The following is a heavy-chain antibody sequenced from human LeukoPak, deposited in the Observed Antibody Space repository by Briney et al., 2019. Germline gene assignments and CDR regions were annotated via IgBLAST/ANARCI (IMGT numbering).Heavy chain of an antibody. D-gene: IGHD2-21*02. J-gene: IGHJ4*02. Sequence: PGGSLRLSCSASGFTLGDYAMTWFRQAPGKGLEWVAFIRYDGSNKYYADSVKGRFTISRDNSKNTLYLQMNSLRAEDTAVYYCAKDQGGGWYLMAFDYWGQGTLVTVSS. CDR3: AKDQGGGWYLMAFDY. V-gene: IGHV3-30*02. CDR1: GFTLGDYA. CDR2: IRYDGSNK.